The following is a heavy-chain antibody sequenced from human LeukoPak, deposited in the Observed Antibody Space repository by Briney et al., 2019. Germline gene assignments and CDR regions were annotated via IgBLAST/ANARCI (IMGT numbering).Heavy chain of an antibody. CDR1: GYTFTDYY. J-gene: IGHJ4*02. V-gene: IGHV1-2*02. D-gene: IGHD3-22*01. Sequence: ASVKVSCKASGYTFTDYYMHWVRQAPGQGLEWMGWINPNSGGTNFAQKFQGRVTMTRDTPISTAYMELGRLTSDDTAVYYCARRVRGSSGSDSDYWGQGTLVTVSS. CDR3: ARRVRGSSGSDSDY. CDR2: INPNSGGT.